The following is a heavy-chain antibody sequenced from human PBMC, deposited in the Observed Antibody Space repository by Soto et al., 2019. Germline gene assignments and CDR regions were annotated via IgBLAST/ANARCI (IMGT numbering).Heavy chain of an antibody. D-gene: IGHD2-2*01. CDR1: GFTFSSYA. V-gene: IGHV3-23*01. CDR3: AKDQYPLLSG. CDR2: ISVSGGST. Sequence: VGSLRLPCAASGFTFSSYAMGWVRQAPGRGLQWVAAISVSGGSTYYADSVKGRFTISRDNSNNTPYLQMNSLRAEDTAVYYCAKDQYPLLSGWGQGTLVTVCS. J-gene: IGHJ4*02.